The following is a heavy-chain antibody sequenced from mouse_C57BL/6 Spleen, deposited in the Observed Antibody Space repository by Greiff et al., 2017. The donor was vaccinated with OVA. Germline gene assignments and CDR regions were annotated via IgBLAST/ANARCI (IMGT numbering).Heavy chain of an antibody. CDR3: AREVIYSYYFDY. Sequence: DVKLQESGPGLVKPSQSLSLTCSVTGYSITSGYYWNWIRQFPGNKLEWMGYISYDGSNNYNPSLKNRISITRDTSKNQFFLKLNSVTTEDTATYYCAREVIYSYYFDYWGQGTTLTVSS. CDR1: GYSITSGYY. D-gene: IGHD2-1*01. V-gene: IGHV3-6*01. CDR2: ISYDGSN. J-gene: IGHJ2*01.